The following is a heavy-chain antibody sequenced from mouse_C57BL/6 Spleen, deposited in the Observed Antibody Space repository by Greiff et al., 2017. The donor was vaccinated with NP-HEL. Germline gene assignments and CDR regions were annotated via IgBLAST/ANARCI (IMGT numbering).Heavy chain of an antibody. V-gene: IGHV3-6*01. CDR2: ISYDGSN. Sequence: EVKLQESGPGLVKPSQSLSLTCSVTGYSITSGYYWNWIRQFPGNKLEWMGYISYDGSNNYNPSPKNRISITRDTSKNQFFLKLNSVTTEDTATYYCARDRGTLYYDYDGFAYWGQGTLVTVSA. CDR1: GYSITSGYY. J-gene: IGHJ3*01. CDR3: ARDRGTLYYDYDGFAY. D-gene: IGHD2-4*01.